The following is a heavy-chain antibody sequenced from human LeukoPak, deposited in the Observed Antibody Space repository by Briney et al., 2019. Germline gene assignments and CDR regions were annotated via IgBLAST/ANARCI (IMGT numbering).Heavy chain of an antibody. D-gene: IGHD3-22*01. V-gene: IGHV3-64*01. CDR2: ISSNGGST. CDR3: ARATFNYSDSSGYYNY. CDR1: GFTFSSYA. J-gene: IGHJ4*02. Sequence: GGSLRLSCAASGFTFSSYAMHWVRQPPGKGLEYVSAISSNGGSTSYANSVKGRFTISRDNSKNTLYLQMGSLRAEDMGVYYCARATFNYSDSSGYYNYWGQGTLVTVSS.